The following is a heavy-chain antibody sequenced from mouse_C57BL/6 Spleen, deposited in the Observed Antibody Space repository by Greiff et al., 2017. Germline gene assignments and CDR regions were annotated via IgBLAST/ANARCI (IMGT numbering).Heavy chain of an antibody. CDR3: ARPGTGFDY. J-gene: IGHJ2*01. V-gene: IGHV5-6*01. CDR1: GFTFSSYG. Sequence: EVMLVESGGDLVKPGGSLKLSCAASGFTFSSYGMSWVRQTPDKRLEWVATISSGGSYTYYPDSVKGRFTISRDNAKNTLYLQMSSLKSEDTAMYYCARPGTGFDYWGQGTTLTVSS. D-gene: IGHD3-3*01. CDR2: ISSGGSYT.